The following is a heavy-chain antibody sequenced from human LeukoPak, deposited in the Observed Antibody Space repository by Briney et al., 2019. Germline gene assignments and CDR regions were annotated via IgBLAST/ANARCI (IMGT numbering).Heavy chain of an antibody. CDR1: GGSFSGYY. Sequence: SETLSLTCGVYGGSFSGYYWSWMRQPPGKGLEWIGEINHSGSTNYTPSLKSRVTISVDTSKNQFSLKLSSVTAADTAVYYCASGGAVGATDAFDIWGQGTMVTVSS. J-gene: IGHJ3*02. CDR2: INHSGST. CDR3: ASGGAVGATDAFDI. V-gene: IGHV4-34*01. D-gene: IGHD1-26*01.